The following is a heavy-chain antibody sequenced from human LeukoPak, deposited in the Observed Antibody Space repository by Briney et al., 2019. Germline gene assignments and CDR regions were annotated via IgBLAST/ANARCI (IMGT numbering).Heavy chain of an antibody. J-gene: IGHJ4*02. CDR1: GGSISSFY. V-gene: IGHV4-4*08. CDR3: VREGLDSSGYYSDY. Sequence: PSETLSLTCTVSGGSISSFYWSWIRQPPGKGLEWIGYIYNSGSTNYNPSLKSRVTISLDTSKNQFSLKLSSVTAADTAVYYCVREGLDSSGYYSDYWGQGTLVTVSS. CDR2: IYNSGST. D-gene: IGHD3-22*01.